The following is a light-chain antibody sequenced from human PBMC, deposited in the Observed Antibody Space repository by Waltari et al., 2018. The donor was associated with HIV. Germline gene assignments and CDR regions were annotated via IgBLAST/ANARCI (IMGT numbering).Light chain of an antibody. J-gene: IGLJ3*02. Sequence: QSVLTQPPSASGTPGQSVSISCSGSRSNIGSNYVYWYQHLPGTTPNFVIYRSDQLPSGVPDRFSCSNSGTSASLAISGLRSEDEAHDYCASWDDNLSGWVFGGGTKLTVL. CDR3: ASWDDNLSGWV. CDR1: RSNIGSNY. V-gene: IGLV1-47*01. CDR2: RSD.